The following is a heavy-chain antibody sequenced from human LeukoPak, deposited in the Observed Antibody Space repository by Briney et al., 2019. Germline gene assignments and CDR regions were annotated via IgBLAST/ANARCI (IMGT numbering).Heavy chain of an antibody. CDR1: GGSISSYY. CDR2: IHYSGGIT. Sequence: SETLSLTCTVSGGSISSYYWSWIRQPPGKGLEWIGYIHYSGGITYYNPSLKSRVTISVDTSKNQFSLKLSSVTAADTAVYYCANWSGYGQLYWGQGTLVTVSS. J-gene: IGHJ4*02. V-gene: IGHV4-59*08. CDR3: ANWSGYGQLY. D-gene: IGHD5-18*01.